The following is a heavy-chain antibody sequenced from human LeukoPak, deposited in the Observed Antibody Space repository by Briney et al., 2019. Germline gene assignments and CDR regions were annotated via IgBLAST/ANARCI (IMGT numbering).Heavy chain of an antibody. CDR3: ARTLLITFGGVIAYYYYGMDV. CDR1: GYTFTSYG. J-gene: IGHJ6*02. Sequence: ASVKVSCKASGYTFTSYGISSVRQAPGQGLEWMGWISAYKGNTNYAQKLQGRVTMTTDTSTSTAYMELRSLRSDDTAVYYCARTLLITFGGVIAYYYYGMDVWGQGTTVTVSS. D-gene: IGHD3-16*02. CDR2: ISAYKGNT. V-gene: IGHV1-18*01.